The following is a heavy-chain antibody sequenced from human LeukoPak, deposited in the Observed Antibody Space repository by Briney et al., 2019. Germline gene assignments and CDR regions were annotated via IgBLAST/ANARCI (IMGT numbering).Heavy chain of an antibody. V-gene: IGHV1-69*13. CDR2: IIPIFGTA. CDR1: GGTFSSYA. D-gene: IGHD2-15*01. CDR3: ARRGGSYYYYGMDV. Sequence: SVKVSCKASGGTFSSYAISWVRQAPGQGLEWMGGIIPIFGTANYAQKFQGRVTITADESTSTAYMELNSLRSEDTAVYYCARRGGSYYYYGMDVWGQGTTVAVSS. J-gene: IGHJ6*02.